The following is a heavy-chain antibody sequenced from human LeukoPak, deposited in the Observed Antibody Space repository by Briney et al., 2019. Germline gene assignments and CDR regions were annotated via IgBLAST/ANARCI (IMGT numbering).Heavy chain of an antibody. V-gene: IGHV3-7*01. CDR2: IKEGGSEK. CDR1: GFTFSSYW. J-gene: IGHJ5*02. Sequence: GGSLRLSCAASGFTFSSYWMSWVRQAPGKGLEWVANIKEGGSEKYYVDSVKGRVTISRDNAKNSLYLQMNSLRAEGTGVYYCARYLRASYGDYDKGWFDPWGQGTLVTVSS. D-gene: IGHD4-17*01. CDR3: ARYLRASYGDYDKGWFDP.